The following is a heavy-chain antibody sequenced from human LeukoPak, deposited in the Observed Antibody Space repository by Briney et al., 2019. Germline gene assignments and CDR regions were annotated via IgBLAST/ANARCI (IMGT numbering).Heavy chain of an antibody. Sequence: PGGSLRLSCAASGFTFSSYGMSWVRQAPGKGLEWVSTISGSGATTYYADSVNGRFTISRDNSKNTLYLQMNSLRGEDTAVYYCAKDGDTMSGTYYCDMDVWGKGTTVTIS. CDR3: AKDGDTMSGTYYCDMDV. CDR1: GFTFSSYG. D-gene: IGHD1-26*01. V-gene: IGHV3-23*01. J-gene: IGHJ6*03. CDR2: ISGSGATT.